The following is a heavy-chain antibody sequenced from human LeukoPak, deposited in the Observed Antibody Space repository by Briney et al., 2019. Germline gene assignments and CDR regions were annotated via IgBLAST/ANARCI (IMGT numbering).Heavy chain of an antibody. CDR2: IYYSGST. V-gene: IGHV4-59*01. D-gene: IGHD3-10*01. J-gene: IGHJ5*02. CDR1: GGSISSYY. Sequence: PSETLSLTCTVSGGSISSYYWSWIRQPPGKGLEWIGYIYYSGSTNYNPSLKSRVTISVDTSKNQFSLKLSSVTAADTAVYYYARGRFGESVYWFDPWGQGTLVTVSS. CDR3: ARGRFGESVYWFDP.